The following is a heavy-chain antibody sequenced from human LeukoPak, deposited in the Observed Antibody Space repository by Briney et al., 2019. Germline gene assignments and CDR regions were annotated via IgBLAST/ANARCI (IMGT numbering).Heavy chain of an antibody. CDR2: IGGSGGST. V-gene: IGHV3-23*01. D-gene: IGHD6-13*01. CDR3: ARAGSWWHTKGTLDWYYYYYGMDV. Sequence: SGGSLRLSCVASGFTFSNYAMSWVRQAPGKGLEWVSGIGGSGGSTYSADSVKGRFTISRDNSKNALYLQMNTLRAEDTAAYYCARAGSWWHTKGTLDWYYYYYGMDVWGQGTTVTVSS. CDR1: GFTFSNYA. J-gene: IGHJ6*02.